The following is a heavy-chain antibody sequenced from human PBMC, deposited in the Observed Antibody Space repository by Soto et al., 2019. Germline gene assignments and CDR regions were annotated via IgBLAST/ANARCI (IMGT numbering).Heavy chain of an antibody. V-gene: IGHV3-23*01. CDR2: ISGRGTNT. Sequence: PGGSLRLPCAASGSISTTTPLSWVRQAPGKGLEWVSTISGRGTNTYYADSVKGRFIISRDNLKNTVNLQMNGLGVEDTAIYYCATSFRYFDNWGQGTRVTVSS. J-gene: IGHJ4*02. CDR3: ATSFRYFDN. CDR1: GSISTTTP.